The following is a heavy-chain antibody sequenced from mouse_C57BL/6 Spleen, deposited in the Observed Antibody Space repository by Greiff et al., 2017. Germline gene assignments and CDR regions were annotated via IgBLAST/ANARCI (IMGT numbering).Heavy chain of an antibody. CDR1: GFNFKDYY. J-gene: IGHJ4*01. V-gene: IGHV14-1*01. Sequence: EVQLQQSGAELVRPGASVKLSCTASGFNFKDYYMHWVKQRPEQGLEWIGRIDPEDGDTEYASKFQGKATMTADTSSNTAYLQLSSLTSEDTAVYYCTTGIAAMDYWGQGTSVTVSS. CDR2: IDPEDGDT. CDR3: TTGIAAMDY. D-gene: IGHD5-2*01.